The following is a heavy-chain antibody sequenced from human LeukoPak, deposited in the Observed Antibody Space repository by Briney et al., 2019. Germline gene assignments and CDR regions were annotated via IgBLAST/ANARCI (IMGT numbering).Heavy chain of an antibody. D-gene: IGHD5-12*01. Sequence: PSETLSLTCTVSGGSISSSSYYWGWIRQPPGKGLEWFGSIYYSGSTYYNPSLKSRVTISVDTSKNQFSLKLSSVTAADTAVYYCARGLVDIVATITFSYGGDYFDYWGQGTLVTVSS. CDR2: IYYSGST. CDR1: GGSISSSSYY. CDR3: ARGLVDIVATITFSYGGDYFDY. V-gene: IGHV4-39*07. J-gene: IGHJ4*02.